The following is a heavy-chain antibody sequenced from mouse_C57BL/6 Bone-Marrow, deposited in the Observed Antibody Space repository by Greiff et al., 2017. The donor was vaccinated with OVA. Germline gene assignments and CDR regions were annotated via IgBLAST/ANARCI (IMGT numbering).Heavy chain of an antibody. CDR1: GYAFSSYW. Sequence: QVQLQQSGAELVKPGASVKISCKASGYAFSSYWMNWVKQRPGKGLEWIGQIYPGDGDTNYNGKFKGKATLTADKSSSTAYMQLSSLTSEDSAVYFCAREVYYYGSSLYFDYWGQGTTLTVSS. CDR2: IYPGDGDT. D-gene: IGHD1-1*01. V-gene: IGHV1-80*01. CDR3: AREVYYYGSSLYFDY. J-gene: IGHJ2*01.